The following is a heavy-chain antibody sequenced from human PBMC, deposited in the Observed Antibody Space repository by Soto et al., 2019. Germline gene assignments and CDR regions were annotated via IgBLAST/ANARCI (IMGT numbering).Heavy chain of an antibody. V-gene: IGHV1-2*02. D-gene: IGHD1-26*01. J-gene: IGHJ6*04. CDR2: ISAYNGNT. CDR3: ARAHGGRGACTSGMAF. Sequence: KGLEWMGWISAYNGNTNYAPKFKGRVTMTTDTSIRTDYMELSRLRSDDKAVCYCARAHGGRGACTSGMAFWGKGTTVTV.